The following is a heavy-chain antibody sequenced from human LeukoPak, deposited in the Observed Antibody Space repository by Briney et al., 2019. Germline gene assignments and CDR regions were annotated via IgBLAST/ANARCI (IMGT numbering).Heavy chain of an antibody. V-gene: IGHV1-69*06. CDR1: GGTFSSYA. CDR3: ARDEGRVAPDI. J-gene: IGHJ3*02. Sequence: SVKVSCKASGGTFSSYAISWVRQAPGQGLEWMGGIIPIFGTANYAQKFQSRVTITADKSTSTAYMELSSLRSEDTAVYYCARDEGRVAPDIWGRGTMVTVSS. D-gene: IGHD3-3*01. CDR2: IIPIFGTA.